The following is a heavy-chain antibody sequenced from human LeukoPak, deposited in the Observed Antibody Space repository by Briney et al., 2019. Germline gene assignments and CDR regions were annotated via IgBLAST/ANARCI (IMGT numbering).Heavy chain of an antibody. CDR1: GFTFMHYA. CDR2: ISGSGVDT. D-gene: IGHD6-19*01. Sequence: GGSLRLSCAASGFTFMHYAVNWVRQAPGKGLEWVSSISGSGVDTYYADSVNGRFTISRDNAKNSLYLQVNSLRDEDTAVYFCARAAYNSGPDYWGQGTLVTVSS. V-gene: IGHV3-23*01. J-gene: IGHJ4*02. CDR3: ARAAYNSGPDY.